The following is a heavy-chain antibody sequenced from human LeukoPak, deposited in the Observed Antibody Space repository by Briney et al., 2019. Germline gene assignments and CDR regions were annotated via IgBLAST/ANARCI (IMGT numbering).Heavy chain of an antibody. CDR1: GGSISSHY. V-gene: IGHV4-59*11. J-gene: IGHJ4*02. CDR3: ARDNSGPLDY. D-gene: IGHD2-15*01. CDR2: IYYSGST. Sequence: PSETLSLTCTVSGGSISSHYWSWIRQPPGKGLEWIGYIYYSGSTNYNPSLKSRVTISVDTSTNQFSLKLSSVTAADTAVYYCARDNSGPLDYWGQGTLVTVSS.